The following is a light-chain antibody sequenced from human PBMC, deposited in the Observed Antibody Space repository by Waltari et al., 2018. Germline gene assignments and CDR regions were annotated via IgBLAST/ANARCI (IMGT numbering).Light chain of an antibody. CDR3: QEYSVFSX. CDR1: QSVHSW. CDR2: KAS. Sequence: DIQMTQSPSTLXXSVGDSVTITCRASQSVHSWLAWYQQKPGKAPKLLIYKASTLENGVPSRFSGSGSGTEFTXTISSXQPXDFATYYCQEYSVFSXFXQGTKVEI. V-gene: IGKV1-5*03. J-gene: IGKJ1*01.